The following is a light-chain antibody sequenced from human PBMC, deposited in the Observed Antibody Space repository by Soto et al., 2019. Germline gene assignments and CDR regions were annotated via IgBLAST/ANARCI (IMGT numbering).Light chain of an antibody. Sequence: DIQMTQSPSTLSASVGDRVTITCRASKSISSWLAWYQQKPGKAPRVLIYAASSLAGGVPSRFSGGGSGTEFTITISSRQPDDFGYYYCQQYNNYLSFGQGTMVEIK. CDR1: KSISSW. CDR3: QQYNNYLS. CDR2: AAS. V-gene: IGKV1-5*01. J-gene: IGKJ1*01.